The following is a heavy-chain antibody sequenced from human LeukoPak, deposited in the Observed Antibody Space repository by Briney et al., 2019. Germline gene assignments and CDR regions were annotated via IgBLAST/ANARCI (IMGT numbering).Heavy chain of an antibody. CDR2: ISGGTT. CDR3: SKGSGWLSVY. D-gene: IGHD6-19*01. J-gene: IGHJ4*02. Sequence: GGSLRLSCTASGFTFGDYLMSWFRQAPGKGLEWIGFISGGTTEYAASVKGRFTISRDDSTSIAYLQMNSLTTEDTAVYYCSKGSGWLSVYWGQGTLVTVSS. CDR1: GFTFGDYL. V-gene: IGHV3-49*03.